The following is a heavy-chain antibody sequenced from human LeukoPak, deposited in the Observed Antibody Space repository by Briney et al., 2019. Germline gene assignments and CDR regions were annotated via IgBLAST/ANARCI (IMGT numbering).Heavy chain of an antibody. CDR2: IYYSGST. CDR1: GGSISSSSYY. J-gene: IGHJ3*02. CDR3: ARHLTPITMVRGVIPYAFDI. Sequence: SETLSLTCTVSGGSISSSSYYWGWIRQPPGKGLEWIGSIYYSGSTYYNPSLKSRVTISVDTSKNQFSLKLSSVTAADTAVYYRARHLTPITMVRGVIPYAFDIWGQGTMVTVSS. D-gene: IGHD3-10*01. V-gene: IGHV4-39*01.